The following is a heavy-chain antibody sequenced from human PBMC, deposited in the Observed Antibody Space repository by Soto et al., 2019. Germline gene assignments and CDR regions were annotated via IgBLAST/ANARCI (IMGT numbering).Heavy chain of an antibody. CDR2: IYWNDDK. CDR1: GFSLSTSGVG. J-gene: IGHJ5*02. V-gene: IGHV2-5*01. D-gene: IGHD6-13*01. CDR3: ASTQNSGYSSSWYDWFDP. Sequence: GSGPTLVNPTQTLTLTCTFSGFSLSTSGVGVGWIRQPPGKALEWLALIYWNDDKRYSPSLKSRLTITKDTSKNQVVLTMTNMDPVDTATYYCASTQNSGYSSSWYDWFDPWGQGTLVTVSS.